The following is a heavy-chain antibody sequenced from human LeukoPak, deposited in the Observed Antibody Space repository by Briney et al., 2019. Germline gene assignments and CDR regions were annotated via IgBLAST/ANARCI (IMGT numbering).Heavy chain of an antibody. V-gene: IGHV3-15*01. D-gene: IGHD5-18*01. CDR2: IKSKIDGGTT. CDR1: GFTFRNAS. J-gene: IGHJ4*02. Sequence: SGGSLRLSCAASGFTFRNASMSWVRQAPGKGLEWVGRIKSKIDGGTTDYAAPVKDRFTISRDDSKNTLYLQMNSLTTEDTAVYFCAHRDTTMVRVDYWGQGTLVTVSS. CDR3: AHRDTTMVRVDY.